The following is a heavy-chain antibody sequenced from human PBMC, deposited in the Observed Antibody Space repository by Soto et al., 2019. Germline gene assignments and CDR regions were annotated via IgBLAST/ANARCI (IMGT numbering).Heavy chain of an antibody. D-gene: IGHD4-17*01. CDR3: AREDDYGSSFDY. Sequence: TLSLTCTVSGGYISSGGYYCSWIRQHPGKGLEWIGYIYYSGSTYYNPSLKSRVTISVDTSKNQFSLKLSSVTAADTAVYYCAREDDYGSSFDYWGQGTLVTVSS. CDR1: GGYISSGGYY. CDR2: IYYSGST. V-gene: IGHV4-31*03. J-gene: IGHJ4*02.